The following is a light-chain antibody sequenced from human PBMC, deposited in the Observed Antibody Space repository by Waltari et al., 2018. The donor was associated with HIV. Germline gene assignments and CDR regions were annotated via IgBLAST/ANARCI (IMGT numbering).Light chain of an antibody. J-gene: IGKJ4*01. CDR3: QQYYTAPFT. CDR2: WAS. Sequence: DIVLIQSPDSLTVSLGERATISCKSSQTVLYNSYHKNYLAWYQQKPGQSPKFLITWASAREPGVPDRFSGSGSATQFTLDINGLQAEDVASYYCQQYYTAPFTFGGGTKVQI. V-gene: IGKV4-1*01. CDR1: QTVLYNSYHKNY.